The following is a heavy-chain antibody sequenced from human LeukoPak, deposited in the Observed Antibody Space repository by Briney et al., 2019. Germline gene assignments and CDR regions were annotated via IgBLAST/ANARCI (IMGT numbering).Heavy chain of an antibody. CDR1: GFTFSNYA. CDR3: AKDWDFHDYGDSYFDN. Sequence: GGSLRLSCAASGFTFSNYAMSWVRQAPGKGLEWVSAISGSGVTTYYADSVEGRFTISRDNSKSTLYLQMSRLRAEDTAVYYCAKDWDFHDYGDSYFDNWGHGTLVTVSS. J-gene: IGHJ4*01. CDR2: ISGSGVTT. V-gene: IGHV3-23*01. D-gene: IGHD4-17*01.